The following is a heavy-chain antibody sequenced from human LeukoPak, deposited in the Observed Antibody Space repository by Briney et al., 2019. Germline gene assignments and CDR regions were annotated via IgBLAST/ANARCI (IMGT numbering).Heavy chain of an antibody. Sequence: GGSLRLSCAASGFAVSTNYMSWVSQAPGKGLEWVSVIYSGGSTYYADSVKGRFTISRDSSKNTLYLQMNSLRAEDTAVYYCAGSSSWTYWGQGTLVIVSS. V-gene: IGHV3-66*01. D-gene: IGHD6-13*01. CDR2: IYSGGST. CDR1: GFAVSTNY. J-gene: IGHJ4*02. CDR3: AGSSSWTY.